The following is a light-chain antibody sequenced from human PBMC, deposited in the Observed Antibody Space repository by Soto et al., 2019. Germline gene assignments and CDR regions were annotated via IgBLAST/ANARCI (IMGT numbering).Light chain of an antibody. CDR3: QQYNNWPLT. Sequence: EIVMTQCPATLSVSPGERATLSCRGSQSVSSNLAWYQQKPGQAPRLLIYGASTRATGIPARFSGSGSGTEFTLTISSLQSEDFAVYYCQQYNNWPLTFGGGTKVEIK. J-gene: IGKJ4*01. CDR1: QSVSSN. CDR2: GAS. V-gene: IGKV3-15*01.